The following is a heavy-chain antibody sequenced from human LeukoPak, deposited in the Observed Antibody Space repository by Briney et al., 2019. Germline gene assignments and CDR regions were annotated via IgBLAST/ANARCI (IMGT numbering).Heavy chain of an antibody. Sequence: XXCTXSGGXXXSYYWSWIRQPPGKGLEWIGYIYYSGSTNYNPSLKSRVTISVDKSKKQFSLKLSSVTAADTAVYYCASVFSGSFDYWGQGTLVTVSS. V-gene: IGHV4-59*01. CDR2: IYYSGST. D-gene: IGHD3-22*01. J-gene: IGHJ4*02. CDR3: ASVFSGSFDY. CDR1: GGXXXSYY.